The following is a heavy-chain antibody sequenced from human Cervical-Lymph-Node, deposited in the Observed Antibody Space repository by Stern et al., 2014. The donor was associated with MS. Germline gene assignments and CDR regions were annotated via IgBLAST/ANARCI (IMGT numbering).Heavy chain of an antibody. Sequence: VQLVESGAEVKKPGSSVKVSCKASGGTFSSYAISWVRQAPGQGLEWMGGIIPIFGTANYAQKFQGRVTIPADESTSTAYMELSSLRSEDTAVYYCARDLPYSSGFSLGGFDPWGQGTLVTVSS. V-gene: IGHV1-69*01. J-gene: IGHJ5*02. CDR2: IIPIFGTA. CDR3: ARDLPYSSGFSLGGFDP. CDR1: GGTFSSYA. D-gene: IGHD6-19*01.